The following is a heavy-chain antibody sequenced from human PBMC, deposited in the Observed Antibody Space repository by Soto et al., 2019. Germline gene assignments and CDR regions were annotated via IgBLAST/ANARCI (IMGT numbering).Heavy chain of an antibody. CDR2: TYYRSKWFN. J-gene: IGHJ6*02. CDR1: GDSVSSNRAA. V-gene: IGHV6-1*01. Sequence: SQTLSLTCVISGDSVSSNRAAWIWIRQSPSRGLKWLGRTYYRSKWFNEYAVSVKSRITINPDTSEHQVSLQLNTVPPEDTAFYCCAREPQVHRSGWFLHGMDVWGQGTKVTVSS. CDR3: AREPQVHRSGWFLHGMDV. D-gene: IGHD6-19*01.